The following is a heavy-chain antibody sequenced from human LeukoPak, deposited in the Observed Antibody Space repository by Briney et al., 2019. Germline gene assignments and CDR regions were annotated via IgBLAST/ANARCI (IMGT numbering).Heavy chain of an antibody. J-gene: IGHJ4*02. V-gene: IGHV3-30*18. Sequence: PGGSLRLSCAAAGFTFSSYGMHWVRQAQGKGLEWVAVISYDGSNKYYADSVKGRFTISRDNSKNTLYLQMNSLRAEDTAVYYCAKDSHFYRGVRGVIPDYWGQGTLVTVSS. D-gene: IGHD3-10*01. CDR3: AKDSHFYRGVRGVIPDY. CDR2: ISYDGSNK. CDR1: GFTFSSYG.